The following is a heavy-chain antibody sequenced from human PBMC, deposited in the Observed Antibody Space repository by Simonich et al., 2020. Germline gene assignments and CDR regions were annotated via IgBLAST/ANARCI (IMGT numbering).Heavy chain of an antibody. Sequence: EVQLVESGGGLVQPGGSLKLSCAASGFTFSGSAMHWVRQASGKGLEGVGNIRSKANSYATAYVASVKGRFTISRDDSKNTAYLQMNSLKTEDTAVYYCTRFDYYGSGSYYFDYWGQGTLVTVSS. CDR3: TRFDYYGSGSYYFDY. V-gene: IGHV3-73*02. CDR2: IRSKANSYAT. CDR1: GFTFSGSA. J-gene: IGHJ4*02. D-gene: IGHD3-10*01.